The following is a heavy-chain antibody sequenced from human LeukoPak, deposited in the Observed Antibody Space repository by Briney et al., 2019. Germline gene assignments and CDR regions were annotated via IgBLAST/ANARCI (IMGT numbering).Heavy chain of an antibody. D-gene: IGHD3-10*01. Sequence: SQTLSLTCTVFGGSIGSGGYYWSWIRQHPGKGLEWIGHIYYSGSTYYNPSLKSRVSISVDTSKNQFSLKLSSVTAADTAMYYCANFGAHDYFFDYWGQGTLVTVSS. V-gene: IGHV4-31*03. CDR3: ANFGAHDYFFDY. J-gene: IGHJ4*02. CDR2: IYYSGST. CDR1: GGSIGSGGYY.